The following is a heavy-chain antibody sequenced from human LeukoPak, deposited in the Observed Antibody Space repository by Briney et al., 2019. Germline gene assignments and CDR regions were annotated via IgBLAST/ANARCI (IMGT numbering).Heavy chain of an antibody. CDR3: ARADTAMVTCDH. V-gene: IGHV1-69*05. CDR1: GGTFSSYA. Sequence: SVKVSCKASGGTFSSYAISWVRQAPGQGLEWMGGIIPIFGTANYAQKFQGRVTITTDESTSTAYMELSSLRSEDTAVYYCARADTAMVTCDHWGQGTLVTVSS. D-gene: IGHD5-18*01. J-gene: IGHJ5*02. CDR2: IIPIFGTA.